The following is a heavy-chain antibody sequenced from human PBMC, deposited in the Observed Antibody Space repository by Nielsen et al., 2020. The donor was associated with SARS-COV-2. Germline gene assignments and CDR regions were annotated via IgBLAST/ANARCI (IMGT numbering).Heavy chain of an antibody. D-gene: IGHD6-13*01. J-gene: IGHJ4*02. V-gene: IGHV1-18*01. CDR3: ARDSGIAAAGFDY. CDR1: GYTFTSYG. CDR2: ISAYNGNT. Sequence: ASVKVSCKASGYTFTSYGISWVRQAPGQGLEWMGRISAYNGNTDYAQNFRGRVTLTTDTSTDTAYMELRSLRSDDTAVYYCARDSGIAAAGFDYWGQGTLVTVSS.